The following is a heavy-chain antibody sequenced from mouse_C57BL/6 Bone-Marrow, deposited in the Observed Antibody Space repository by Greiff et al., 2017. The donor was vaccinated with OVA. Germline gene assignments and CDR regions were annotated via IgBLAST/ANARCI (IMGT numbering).Heavy chain of an antibody. J-gene: IGHJ2*01. CDR2: IYPRSGNT. CDR1: GYTFTSYG. Sequence: VQLQQSGAELARPGASVKLSCKASGYTFTSYGISWVKQRTGQGLEWIGEIYPRSGNTYYNEKFKGKATLTADKSSSTAYMELRSLTSEDSAVYFCARTGVITAAHYWGQGTTLTVSS. V-gene: IGHV1-81*01. D-gene: IGHD1-1*01. CDR3: ARTGVITAAHY.